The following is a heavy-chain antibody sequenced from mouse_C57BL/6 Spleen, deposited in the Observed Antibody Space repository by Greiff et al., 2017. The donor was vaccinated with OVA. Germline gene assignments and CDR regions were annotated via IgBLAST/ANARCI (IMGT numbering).Heavy chain of an antibody. CDR2: IYPGSGST. V-gene: IGHV1-55*01. D-gene: IGHD3-2*02. CDR1: GYTFTSYW. J-gene: IGHJ3*01. CDR3: ARPKTAQASWFAY. Sequence: VQLQQPGAELVKPGASVKMSCKASGYTFTSYWITWVKQRPGQGLEWIGDIYPGSGSTNYNEKFKSKATLTVDTSSSTAYMQLSSLTSEDSAVXYWARPKTAQASWFAYWGQGTLVTVSA.